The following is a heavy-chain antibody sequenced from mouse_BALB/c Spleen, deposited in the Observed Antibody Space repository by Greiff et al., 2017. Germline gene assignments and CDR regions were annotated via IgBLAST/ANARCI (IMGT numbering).Heavy chain of an antibody. D-gene: IGHD3-1*01. J-gene: IGHJ2*01. CDR1: GFTFSSYA. V-gene: IGHV5-6-5*01. Sequence: EVQVVESGGGLVKPGGSLKLSCAASGFTFSSYAMSWVRQTPEKRLEWVASISSGGSTYYPDSVKGRFTISRDNPKNTLFLQMTSLRSEDTAMYYCARQLGLRGDFDYWGQGTTRTVAS. CDR2: ISSGGST. CDR3: ARQLGLRGDFDY.